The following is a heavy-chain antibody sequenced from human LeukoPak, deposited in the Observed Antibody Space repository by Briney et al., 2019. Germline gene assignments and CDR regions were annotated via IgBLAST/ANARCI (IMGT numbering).Heavy chain of an antibody. D-gene: IGHD1-1*01. CDR3: AKDGSDWNDYPFDY. V-gene: IGHV3-23*01. Sequence: GGSLRLSCAASGFTFSSYAMSWVRQAPGKGLAWVSAISGSGGSTYYADSVKGRFTISRDNSKNTLYLQMNSLRAEDTAVYYCAKDGSDWNDYPFDYWGQGTLVTVSS. CDR1: GFTFSSYA. J-gene: IGHJ4*02. CDR2: ISGSGGST.